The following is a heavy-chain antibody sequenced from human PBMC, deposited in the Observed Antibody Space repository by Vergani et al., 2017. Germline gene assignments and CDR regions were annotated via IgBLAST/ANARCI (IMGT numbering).Heavy chain of an antibody. J-gene: IGHJ6*03. D-gene: IGHD2-15*01. CDR3: ARGATRYDYYYIDV. CDR1: GGSISSYY. CDR2: IYYSGST. V-gene: IGHV4-59*01. Sequence: QVQLQESGPGLVKPSETLSLTCTVSGGSISSYYWSWIRQPPGKGLEWIGYIYYSGSTNYNPSLKSRVTISVDTSKNQFSLKLSSVTAADTAVYYCARGATRYDYYYIDVWGKGTTVTVSS.